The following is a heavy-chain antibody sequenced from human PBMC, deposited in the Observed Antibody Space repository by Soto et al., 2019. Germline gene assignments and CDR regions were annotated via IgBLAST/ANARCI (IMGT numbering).Heavy chain of an antibody. CDR2: INAGNGNT. D-gene: IGHD6-19*01. J-gene: IGHJ4*02. V-gene: IGHV1-3*01. CDR3: ARVFRYSSGWYRLDY. Sequence: QVQLVQSGAEVKKPGASVKVSCKASGYTFTSYAMHWVRQAPGQRLEWMGWINAGNGNTKYSQKFQGRVTITRDTSASTAYMELSSLRFEGQAVYYCARVFRYSSGWYRLDYWGQGTLVTVSS. CDR1: GYTFTSYA.